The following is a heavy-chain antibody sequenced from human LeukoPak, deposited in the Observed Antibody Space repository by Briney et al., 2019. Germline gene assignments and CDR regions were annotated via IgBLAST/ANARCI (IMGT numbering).Heavy chain of an antibody. Sequence: GGSLRLSCAASGFTFDDYSMHWGRQAPGKGLEWGSLILWNGGNTYYADSVKARFTISRDNSKNSLYLQMNNLRVEDTALYYCVKEKYIRIVGGTVFDSWGQGTLVTVSS. CDR1: GFTFDDYS. J-gene: IGHJ5*01. CDR3: VKEKYIRIVGGTVFDS. V-gene: IGHV3-43D*03. CDR2: ILWNGGNT. D-gene: IGHD1-26*01.